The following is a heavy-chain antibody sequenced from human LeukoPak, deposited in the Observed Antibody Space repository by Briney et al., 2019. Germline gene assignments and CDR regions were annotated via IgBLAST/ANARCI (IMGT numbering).Heavy chain of an antibody. D-gene: IGHD5-24*01. Sequence: PSETLSLTCTVSGGSISSYYWSWIRQPPGKGLEWIGYIYYSGSTNYNPSLKSRVTISVDTSKNQFSLKLSSVTAADTAVYYCAREEMALTLYYFDYWGQGTLVTVSS. CDR2: IYYSGST. CDR3: AREEMALTLYYFDY. V-gene: IGHV4-59*01. J-gene: IGHJ4*02. CDR1: GGSISSYY.